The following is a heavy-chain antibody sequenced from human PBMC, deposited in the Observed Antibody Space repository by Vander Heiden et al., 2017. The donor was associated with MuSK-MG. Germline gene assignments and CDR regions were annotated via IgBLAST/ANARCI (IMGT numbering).Heavy chain of an antibody. Sequence: QLQLQESGPGLVKPSEPLSLTCTVSGGSISSSSYYGGWIRQPPGKGLEWIGSIYYSGSTYYNPSLKSRVTISVDTSKNQFSLKLSSVTAADTAVYYCARHVQSTMVRGVIPYGMDVWGQGTTVTVSS. D-gene: IGHD3-10*01. CDR3: ARHVQSTMVRGVIPYGMDV. CDR1: GGSISSSSYY. CDR2: IYYSGST. J-gene: IGHJ6*02. V-gene: IGHV4-39*01.